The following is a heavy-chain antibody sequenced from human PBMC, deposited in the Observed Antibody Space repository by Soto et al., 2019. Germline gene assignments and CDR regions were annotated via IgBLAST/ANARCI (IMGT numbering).Heavy chain of an antibody. J-gene: IGHJ4*02. CDR3: ARDWVVVVVAATGGGGPFDY. CDR1: GYTFTSYG. D-gene: IGHD2-15*01. CDR2: ISAYNGNT. V-gene: IGHV1-18*01. Sequence: GESLKISCKASGYTFTSYGISWVRQAPGQGLEWMGWISAYNGNTNYAQKLQGRVTMTTDTSTSTAYMELRSLRSDDTAVYYCARDWVVVVVAATGGGGPFDYWGQGTLVTVSS.